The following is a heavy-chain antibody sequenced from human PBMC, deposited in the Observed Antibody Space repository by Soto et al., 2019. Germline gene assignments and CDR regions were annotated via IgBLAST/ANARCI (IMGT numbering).Heavy chain of an antibody. Sequence: QITLKESGPTLVKPTQTLTLTCTFSAFSLSTGGVGVGWIRQPPGKALEWLALIYWDDDKRYSPSLRSRLTITKDTSKNQVVLTMPHMDPVDTATYYCIQSRCGGDCLQSYASYYYYGMDVWGQGTTVTVSS. V-gene: IGHV2-5*02. J-gene: IGHJ6*02. CDR2: IYWDDDK. D-gene: IGHD2-21*02. CDR3: IQSRCGGDCLQSYASYYYYGMDV. CDR1: AFSLSTGGVG.